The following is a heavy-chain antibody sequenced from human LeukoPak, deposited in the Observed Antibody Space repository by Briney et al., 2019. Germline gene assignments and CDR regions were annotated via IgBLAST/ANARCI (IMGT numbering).Heavy chain of an antibody. CDR1: GFTFSSYG. V-gene: IGHV3-30*18. J-gene: IGHJ6*02. CDR2: ISYDGGNK. Sequence: GGSLRLSCAASGFTFSSYGMHWVRQAPGKGLEWVAVISYDGGNKYYAASVKGRFTIPRDNSKNSLYLQMNSLRAEDTAVYYCAKDGHTYGMDVWGQGTTVTVSS. D-gene: IGHD3/OR15-3a*01. CDR3: AKDGHTYGMDV.